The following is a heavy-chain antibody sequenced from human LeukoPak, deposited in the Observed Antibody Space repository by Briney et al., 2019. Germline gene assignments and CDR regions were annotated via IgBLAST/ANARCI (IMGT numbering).Heavy chain of an antibody. V-gene: IGHV1-69*04. Sequence: SVKVSCKASVGTFSSYAISWVRQAPGQGLEWMGRIIPILGIANYAQKFQGRVTITADKSTSTAYMELSSLRSEDTAVYYCASGVWWLPKILYYYYYMDVWGKGTTVTVSS. CDR3: ASGVWWLPKILYYYYYMDV. CDR1: VGTFSSYA. CDR2: IIPILGIA. J-gene: IGHJ6*03. D-gene: IGHD5-12*01.